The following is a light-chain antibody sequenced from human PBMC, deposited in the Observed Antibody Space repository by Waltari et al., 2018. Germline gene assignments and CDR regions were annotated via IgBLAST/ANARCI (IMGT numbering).Light chain of an antibody. CDR1: SSDVGGYNY. CDR3: SSYTSSSTLV. CDR2: DVS. J-gene: IGLJ2*01. V-gene: IGLV2-14*03. Sequence: QSALTQPASVSGSPGQSITISCPGTSSDVGGYNYVSWYHQHPGKAPKLMIYDVSKRPSGVPNRFSGSKSGNTAALTISGLQAEDEADYYCSSYTSSSTLVFGGGTKLTVL.